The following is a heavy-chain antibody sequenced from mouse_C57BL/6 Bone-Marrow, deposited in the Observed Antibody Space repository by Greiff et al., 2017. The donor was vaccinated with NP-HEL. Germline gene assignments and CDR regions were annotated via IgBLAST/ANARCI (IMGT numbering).Heavy chain of an antibody. CDR2: INPYNGGT. J-gene: IGHJ4*01. Sequence: VQLQQSGPVLVKPGASVKMSCKASGYTFTDYYMNWVKQSHGKSLEWIGVINPYNGGTSYNQKFKGKATLTVDKSSSTAYMELNSLTSEDSAVYYFARRGSSCYVYYYAMDYWCQGTSVTVSS. CDR1: GYTFTDYY. D-gene: IGHD3-2*02. CDR3: ARRGSSCYVYYYAMDY. V-gene: IGHV1-19*01.